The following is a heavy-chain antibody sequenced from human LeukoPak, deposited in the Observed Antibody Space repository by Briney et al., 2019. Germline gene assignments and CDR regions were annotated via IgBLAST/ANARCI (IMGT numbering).Heavy chain of an antibody. CDR2: IYSGGST. D-gene: IGHD2-15*01. V-gene: IGHV3-66*02. Sequence: GGSLRLSCAASGFTVSSNYMSWVRQAPGKGLEWVSVIYSGGSTYYADSVKGRFTISRDNSKNTLYLQMSSLRPEDTAVYYCTKLLRYCSGGYCVLNAFEIWGQGTMVTVSS. CDR1: GFTVSSNY. CDR3: TKLLRYCSGGYCVLNAFEI. J-gene: IGHJ3*02.